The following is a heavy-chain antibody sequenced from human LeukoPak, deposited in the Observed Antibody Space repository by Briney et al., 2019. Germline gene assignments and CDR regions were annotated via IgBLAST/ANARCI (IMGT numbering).Heavy chain of an antibody. CDR2: ISAYNGNT. Sequence: ASVKVSCKASGYTFTSYGISWVRQAPGQGLEWMGWISAYNGNTNYAQKLQGRVAMTRDMSTSTVYMELSSLRSEDTALYYCARDPKDDTSGYYYFDYWGQGTLVTVSS. CDR3: ARDPKDDTSGYYYFDY. CDR1: GYTFTSYG. J-gene: IGHJ4*02. D-gene: IGHD3-22*01. V-gene: IGHV1-18*01.